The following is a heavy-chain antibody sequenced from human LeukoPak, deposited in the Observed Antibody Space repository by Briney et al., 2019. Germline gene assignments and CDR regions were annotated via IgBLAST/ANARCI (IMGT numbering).Heavy chain of an antibody. Sequence: GGSLRLSCAASGFTFRSYSMNWVRQAPGKGLGWASFISSSSSYIYYADSVKGRFTISRDNAKNSLYLQMNSLRAEDTAVYYCARDLKSARNYFDYWGQGTLVTVSS. D-gene: IGHD2/OR15-2a*01. CDR2: ISSSSSYI. CDR3: ARDLKSARNYFDY. J-gene: IGHJ4*02. V-gene: IGHV3-21*01. CDR1: GFTFRSYS.